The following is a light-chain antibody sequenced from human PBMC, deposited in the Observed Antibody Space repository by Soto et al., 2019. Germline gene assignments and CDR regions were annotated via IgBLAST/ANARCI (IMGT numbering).Light chain of an antibody. J-gene: IGKJ4*01. CDR2: GAS. Sequence: EIVLTQSPSTLSLSPGERATLSCRASQSVSNNYLAWYQQKPGQAPRLLIYGASNRATGIPDRFSGSGSGTDFTLTISRLEPEDFAVYYCHHDYTLLTFVGVTKVDIK. CDR3: HHDYTLLT. CDR1: QSVSNNY. V-gene: IGKV3-20*01.